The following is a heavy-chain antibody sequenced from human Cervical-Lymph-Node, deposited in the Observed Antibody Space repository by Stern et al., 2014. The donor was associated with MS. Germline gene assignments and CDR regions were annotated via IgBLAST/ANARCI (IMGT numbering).Heavy chain of an antibody. J-gene: IGHJ4*02. CDR1: GGSISGFY. V-gene: IGHV4-4*07. D-gene: IGHD6-6*01. CDR3: ARDLRSDYSSSGFDY. Sequence: QVQLVESGPGLVKPSETLSLVCTVSGGSISGFYWSWIRQPAGKGLDLIGRIYASGSTDQNPSLKSRVTMSVDTSKNQFSLKLSSVNAADTAVYYCARDLRSDYSSSGFDYWGQGTLVTVSS. CDR2: IYASGST.